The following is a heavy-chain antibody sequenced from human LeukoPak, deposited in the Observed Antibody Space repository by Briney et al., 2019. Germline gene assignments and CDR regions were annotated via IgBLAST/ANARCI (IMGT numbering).Heavy chain of an antibody. CDR3: ARTRSLRAAPFDY. D-gene: IGHD2-15*01. Sequence: PSETLSLTCTVSGGSISSYYWSWIRQAAGKGLEWIGRIYTSGSANYNPSLKSRVTMSVDTSKNQFSLKLSSVTAADTAVYYCARTRSLRAAPFDYWGQGTLVTVSS. V-gene: IGHV4-4*07. CDR1: GGSISSYY. J-gene: IGHJ4*02. CDR2: IYTSGSA.